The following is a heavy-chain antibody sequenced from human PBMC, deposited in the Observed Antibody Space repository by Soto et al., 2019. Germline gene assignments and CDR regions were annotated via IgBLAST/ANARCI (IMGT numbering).Heavy chain of an antibody. Sequence: QVQLVQSGAEVKKPGSSVKVSCKASGGTFSSYAISWVRQAPGQGLEWMGGIIPIFGTANYAQKLQGRVTITADESTSTASMELSSLSSEDTAVYYCARGYYGLFETIYGMDVCGQGTTVTVSS. CDR1: GGTFSSYA. V-gene: IGHV1-69*01. J-gene: IGHJ6*02. CDR3: ARGYYGLFETIYGMDV. CDR2: IIPIFGTA. D-gene: IGHD3-3*01.